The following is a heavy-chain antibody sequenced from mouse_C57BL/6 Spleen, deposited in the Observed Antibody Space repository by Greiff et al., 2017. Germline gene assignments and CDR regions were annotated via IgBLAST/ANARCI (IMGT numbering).Heavy chain of an antibody. CDR2: IDPEDGET. CDR1: GFNIKDYY. V-gene: IGHV14-2*01. Sequence: VQLKESGAELVKPGASVKLSCTASGFNIKDYYMHWVKQRTEQGLEWIGRIDPEDGETKYAPKFQGKATITADTSSNTAYLQLSSLTAEDTAVYYCARGAYYSNYVGFAYWGQGTLVTVSA. J-gene: IGHJ3*01. D-gene: IGHD2-5*01. CDR3: ARGAYYSNYVGFAY.